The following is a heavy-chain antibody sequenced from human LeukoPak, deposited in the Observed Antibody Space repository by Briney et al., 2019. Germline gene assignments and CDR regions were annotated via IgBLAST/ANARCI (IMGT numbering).Heavy chain of an antibody. J-gene: IGHJ4*02. CDR3: AKLYGYSYGYIDF. Sequence: PGRSLRLSCAASGFTFDDFALHWVRQAPGKGLEWVSGISWNSGDIGYADSVKGRFTISRDNAKNSLYLQMNSLGAEDTALYYCAKLYGYSYGYIDFWGQGTLVTVSS. D-gene: IGHD5-18*01. V-gene: IGHV3-9*01. CDR2: ISWNSGDI. CDR1: GFTFDDFA.